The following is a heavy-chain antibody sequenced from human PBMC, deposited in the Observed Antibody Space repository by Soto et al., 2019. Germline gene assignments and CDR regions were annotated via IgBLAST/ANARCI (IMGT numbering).Heavy chain of an antibody. D-gene: IGHD3-3*01. CDR1: GFTFSNYA. CDR3: TTGITIFGVAGVDY. J-gene: IGHJ4*02. Sequence: GGSLRLSCAGSGFTFSNYAVNWVRQAPGKGLEWVGRIKSKTDGGTTDYAAPVKGRFTISRDDSKNTLYLQMNSLKTEDTAVYYCTTGITIFGVAGVDYWGQGTLVTVSS. V-gene: IGHV3-15*01. CDR2: IKSKTDGGTT.